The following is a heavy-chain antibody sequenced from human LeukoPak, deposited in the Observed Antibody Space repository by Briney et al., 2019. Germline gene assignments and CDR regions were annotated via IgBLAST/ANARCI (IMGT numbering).Heavy chain of an antibody. CDR2: IYHSGST. V-gene: IGHV4-30-2*01. CDR1: GFTFSSYA. J-gene: IGHJ5*02. Sequence: LRLSCAASGFTFSSYAMSWIRQPPGKGLEWIGYIYHSGSTYYNPSLKSRVTISVDRSKNQFSLKLSSVTAADTAVYYCAREAPPGSGCFDPWGQGTLVTVSS. D-gene: IGHD3-22*01. CDR3: AREAPPGSGCFDP.